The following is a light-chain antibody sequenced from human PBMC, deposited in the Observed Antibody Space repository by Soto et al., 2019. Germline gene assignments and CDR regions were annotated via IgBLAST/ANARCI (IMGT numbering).Light chain of an antibody. V-gene: IGLV2-14*03. CDR2: DVS. CDR1: TSDVGGFDY. Sequence: QSALTQPASVSGSPGQSITLSCTGTTSDVGGFDYVSWYQQHPGKVPKLMIFDVSNRPSGVSDRFSGSKSGNTASLTISGLQAEDETDYYCSSYTSTNHVVFGGGTKVTVL. CDR3: SSYTSTNHVV. J-gene: IGLJ2*01.